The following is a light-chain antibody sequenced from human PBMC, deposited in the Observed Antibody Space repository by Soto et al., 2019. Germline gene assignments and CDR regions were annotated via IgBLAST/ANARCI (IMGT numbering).Light chain of an antibody. CDR3: QQYHSYST. J-gene: IGKJ4*01. CDR2: KAS. CDR1: QSIRSW. Sequence: DIQLAQSPSTLSASVGDRVTITCRASQSIRSWLAWYQQQPGKAPKLLIYKASSLGSGVPSRFSASGSGTEFNLIISSLQPDDFATYYCQQYHSYSTFGGGTKVEIK. V-gene: IGKV1-5*03.